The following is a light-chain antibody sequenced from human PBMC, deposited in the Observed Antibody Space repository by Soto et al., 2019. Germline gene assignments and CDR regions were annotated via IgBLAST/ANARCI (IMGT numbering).Light chain of an antibody. J-gene: IGLJ1*01. CDR2: DVS. CDR1: SSDVGGYNY. CDR3: CSYAARPYV. V-gene: IGLV2-11*01. Sequence: QSVLTQPRSVSGSPGQSVTISCTGTSSDVGGYNYVSWFQQHPGNTPKVMIYDVSKRPSGVPDRFSGSKSGNTASLTISGLQAEDEADYYCCSYAARPYVFGTGTKVTVL.